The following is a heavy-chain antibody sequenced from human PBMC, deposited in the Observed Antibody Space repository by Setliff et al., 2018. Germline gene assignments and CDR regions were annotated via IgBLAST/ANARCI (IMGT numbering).Heavy chain of an antibody. Sequence: GGSLRLSCAASEFRFSDYNMNWVRQAPGKGLEWVAAISPSGSFIYYADSVKGRFTISRDNSRRSVLLQIDRLRVEDTAVYFCARMPTSGYYASPKYYMDVWGKGTTVTVSS. J-gene: IGHJ6*03. D-gene: IGHD3-22*01. V-gene: IGHV3-21*01. CDR2: ISPSGSFI. CDR3: ARMPTSGYYASPKYYMDV. CDR1: EFRFSDYN.